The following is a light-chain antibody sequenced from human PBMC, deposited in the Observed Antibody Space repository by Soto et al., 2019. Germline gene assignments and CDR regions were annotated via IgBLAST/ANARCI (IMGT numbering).Light chain of an antibody. V-gene: IGKV3-11*01. Sequence: LTQSPSFLSASVGDRLTITCRASQDISSYLAWYQQKPGQAPRLLIYDASNRATGIPARFSGSGSGTDFTLTISSLEPEDFAVYYCQQRSNWPYTFGQGTKLEIK. CDR2: DAS. CDR1: QDISSY. CDR3: QQRSNWPYT. J-gene: IGKJ2*01.